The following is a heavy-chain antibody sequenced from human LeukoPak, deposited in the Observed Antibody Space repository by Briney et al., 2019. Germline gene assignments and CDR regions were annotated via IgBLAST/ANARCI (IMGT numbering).Heavy chain of an antibody. V-gene: IGHV3-48*01. J-gene: IGHJ3*01. CDR1: GFAFSTYN. CDR3: ATWGVVS. CDR2: ITTSSSTI. Sequence: GGSLRLSCAASGFAFSTYNMNWVRQAPGKGLEWVSYITTSSSTIYYADSVKGRFTISRDNAKNSLYLQMNSLRAEDTAVYYCATWGVVSWGQGTMVTVSS. D-gene: IGHD7-27*01.